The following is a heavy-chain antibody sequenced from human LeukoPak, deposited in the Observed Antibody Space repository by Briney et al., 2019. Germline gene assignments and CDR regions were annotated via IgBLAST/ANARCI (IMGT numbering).Heavy chain of an antibody. CDR2: ISGSGGST. J-gene: IGHJ3*02. Sequence: GSLRLSCAASGFTVSSNYMSWVRQAPGKGLEWVSAISGSGGSTYYADSVKGRFTISRDNSKNTLYLQMNSLRAEDTAVYYCAKRVVAATLRAFDIWGQGTMVTVSS. D-gene: IGHD2-15*01. V-gene: IGHV3-23*01. CDR1: GFTVSSNY. CDR3: AKRVVAATLRAFDI.